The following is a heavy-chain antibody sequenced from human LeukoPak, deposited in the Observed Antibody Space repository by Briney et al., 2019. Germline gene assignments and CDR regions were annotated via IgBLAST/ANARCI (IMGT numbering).Heavy chain of an antibody. CDR3: ARDQDIVVVVAALRQREMGGFDP. J-gene: IGHJ5*02. V-gene: IGHV1-8*01. D-gene: IGHD2-15*01. Sequence: GASVKVSCKASGYTFTNYDINWVRQATGQGPEWMGWMNPKSGNTGYAQKFQGGVTMTRNTSISTAYMELSSLRSDDTAVYYWARDQDIVVVVAALRQREMGGFDPWGQGTLVTVSS. CDR1: GYTFTNYD. CDR2: MNPKSGNT.